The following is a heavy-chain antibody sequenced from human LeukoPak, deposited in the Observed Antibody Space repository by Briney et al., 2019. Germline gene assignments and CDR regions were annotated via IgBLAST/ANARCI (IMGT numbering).Heavy chain of an antibody. Sequence: SETLSLTCAVSGNSISSGYYWGWIRQPPGKGLEWIGRIYHSGSTYYNPSLKSRVTISVDTSKNQFSLNLSSVTAADSAVYYCARYQNYGYHDYWGQATLVTVSP. CDR2: IYHSGST. CDR3: ARYQNYGYHDY. CDR1: GNSISSGYY. J-gene: IGHJ4*02. V-gene: IGHV4-38-2*01. D-gene: IGHD5-18*01.